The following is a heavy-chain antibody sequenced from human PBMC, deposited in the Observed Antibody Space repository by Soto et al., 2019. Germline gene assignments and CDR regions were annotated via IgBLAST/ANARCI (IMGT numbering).Heavy chain of an antibody. CDR3: AKGVLYSTRGLDV. V-gene: IGHV3-23*01. CDR2: MTGLGGSI. J-gene: IGHJ6*02. D-gene: IGHD2-15*01. CDR1: GFSFSTYA. Sequence: GGSLRLSCAASGFSFSTYAMTWVRQAPGKCLEWVSAMTGLGGSIYYADSVRGRFTISRDNSKNTLYLQMDGLRVGDTAVYYCAKGVLYSTRGLDVWGQGXTVTVYS.